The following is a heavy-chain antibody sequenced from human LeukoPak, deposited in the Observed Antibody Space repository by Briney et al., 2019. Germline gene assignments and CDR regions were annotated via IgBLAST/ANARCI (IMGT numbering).Heavy chain of an antibody. D-gene: IGHD2/OR15-2a*01. CDR2: IYSDGST. V-gene: IGHV3-53*01. CDR3: ARVWELSYDY. Sequence: PGGSLRLSCAASGFTVSSNYMSWVRQAPRKGLEWVSVIYSDGSTYYADTVKGRFTISRDNSKNTVDLLVNSLRAEDTAVYYCARVWELSYDYWGQGTLVTVSS. CDR1: GFTVSSNY. J-gene: IGHJ4*02.